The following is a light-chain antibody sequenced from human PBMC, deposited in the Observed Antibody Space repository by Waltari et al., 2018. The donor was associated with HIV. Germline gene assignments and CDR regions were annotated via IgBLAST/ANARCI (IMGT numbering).Light chain of an antibody. Sequence: QSVLTQPPSVSGAPGQRVTISCSGSSSNIGAGYDLNWYQQLPGTAPKLLIYKNSNRPSGVPDRFSGSKSGTSASLAITGLQAADEADYYCQSYDSSLSGSDVFGTGTKVTVL. CDR2: KNS. J-gene: IGLJ1*01. V-gene: IGLV1-40*01. CDR1: SSNIGAGYD. CDR3: QSYDSSLSGSDV.